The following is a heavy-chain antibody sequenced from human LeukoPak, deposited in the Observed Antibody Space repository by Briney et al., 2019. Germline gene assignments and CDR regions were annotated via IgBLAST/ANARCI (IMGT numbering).Heavy chain of an antibody. V-gene: IGHV3-23*01. CDR1: GFTFSSYA. CDR2: ISGSAVST. D-gene: IGHD6-19*01. CDR3: ANMGSGWYVAS. Sequence: GGSLRLSCAASGFTFSSYAMSWVRQAPGKGLEWVSLISGSAVSTYYADSVKGRFTISRDNSKNTLYLQMNSLRAEDTAVYYCANMGSGWYVASWGQGTLVTVSS. J-gene: IGHJ5*02.